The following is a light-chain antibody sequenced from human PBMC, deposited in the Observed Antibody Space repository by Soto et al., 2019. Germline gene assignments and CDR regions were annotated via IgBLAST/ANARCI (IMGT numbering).Light chain of an antibody. J-gene: IGKJ4*01. Sequence: DIQMTQSPSSLSASVGDRVTITCRASQSIGTFLNWFRQKPGRAPNLLIYAASSLQSGVPSRFSGSGSGTEFTLTISSLQFEDYATYYCQQSYNIPVTFGGGTVVEIK. CDR3: QQSYNIPVT. CDR1: QSIGTF. CDR2: AAS. V-gene: IGKV1-39*01.